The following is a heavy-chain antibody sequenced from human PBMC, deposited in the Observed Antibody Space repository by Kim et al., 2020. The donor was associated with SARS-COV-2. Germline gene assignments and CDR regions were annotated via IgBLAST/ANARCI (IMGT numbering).Heavy chain of an antibody. CDR1: GGTFSSYA. D-gene: IGHD2-2*01. V-gene: IGHV1-69*04. Sequence: SVKVSCKASGGTFSSYAISWVRQAPGQGLEWMGRIIPILGIANYAQKFQGRVTITADKSTSTAYMELSSLRSEDTAVYYCAREALVVPAVNWFDPWGQGTLVTVSS. CDR3: AREALVVPAVNWFDP. CDR2: IIPILGIA. J-gene: IGHJ5*02.